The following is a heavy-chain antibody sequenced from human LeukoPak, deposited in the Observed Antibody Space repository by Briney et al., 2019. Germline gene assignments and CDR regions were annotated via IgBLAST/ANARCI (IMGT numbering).Heavy chain of an antibody. D-gene: IGHD1-14*01. V-gene: IGHV3-33*01. Sequence: GGSLRLSCAGSGFTFGGYGMHWFRQTPGKGLEWVAVIAYDGSRAFYADSVKGRFTISRDNSKSTMSVQMDDLRAEDTAVYYCTRYNNDHFDYWGQGTLVTVSS. CDR3: TRYNNDHFDY. CDR1: GFTFGGYG. CDR2: IAYDGSRA. J-gene: IGHJ4*02.